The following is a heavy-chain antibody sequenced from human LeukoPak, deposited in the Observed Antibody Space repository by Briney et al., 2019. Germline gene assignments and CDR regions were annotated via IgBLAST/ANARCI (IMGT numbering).Heavy chain of an antibody. D-gene: IGHD2-15*01. J-gene: IGHJ4*02. CDR3: ARDSWDY. Sequence: GGSLRLSSAASGFTFSSYGMHWVRQAPGKGLEWVAVISYDGSNKYYADSVKGRFTISRDNPKNTLYLQMNSLRAEDTAVYYCARDSWDYWGQGTLVTVSS. CDR1: GFTFSSYG. V-gene: IGHV3-30*19. CDR2: ISYDGSNK.